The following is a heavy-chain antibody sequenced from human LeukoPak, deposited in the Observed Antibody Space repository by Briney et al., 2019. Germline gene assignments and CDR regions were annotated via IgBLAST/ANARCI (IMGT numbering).Heavy chain of an antibody. CDR3: ARELSQIVWGGLDY. D-gene: IGHD2-21*01. CDR2: IQNDAGTE. V-gene: IGHV3-33*05. Sequence: GGSLRLSCAASGFIFSHYGMHWVRQAPGKGLEWVAVIQNDAGTENFADSVKGRFTISRDNSKNTVFLQMNSLRVEDTAVYYCARELSQIVWGGLDYGGQGTLVTVSS. J-gene: IGHJ4*02. CDR1: GFIFSHYG.